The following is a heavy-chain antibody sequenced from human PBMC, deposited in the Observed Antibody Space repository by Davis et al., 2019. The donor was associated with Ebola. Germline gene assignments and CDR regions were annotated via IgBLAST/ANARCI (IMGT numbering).Heavy chain of an antibody. CDR2: INAGNGNT. CDR1: GYTFTSYA. V-gene: IGHV1-3*01. Sequence: AASVKVSCKASGYTFTSYAMHWVRQAPGQRLEWMGWINAGNGNTKYSQKFQGRVTITRDTSASTAYMELSSLRSEDTAVYYCARGPGTQRGYQYYFDYWGQGTLVTVSS. D-gene: IGHD5-18*01. J-gene: IGHJ4*02. CDR3: ARGPGTQRGYQYYFDY.